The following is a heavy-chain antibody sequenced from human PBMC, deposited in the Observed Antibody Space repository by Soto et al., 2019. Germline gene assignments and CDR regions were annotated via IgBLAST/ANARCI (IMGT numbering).Heavy chain of an antibody. CDR2: IYYSGST. Sequence: TSETLSLTCTVSGGSISSGGYYWNWIRQHPGKGLEWIGYIYYSGSTYYNPSLKSRVSMSVDTSKNQFSLKLSSVTAADTAGYYCAKSLSPGGQETLATASS. V-gene: IGHV4-31*03. J-gene: IGHJ5*02. CDR3: AKSLSP. D-gene: IGHD3-16*01. CDR1: GGSISSGGYY.